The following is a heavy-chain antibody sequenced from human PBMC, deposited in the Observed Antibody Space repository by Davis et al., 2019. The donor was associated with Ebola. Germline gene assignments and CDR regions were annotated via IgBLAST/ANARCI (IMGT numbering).Heavy chain of an antibody. V-gene: IGHV3-7*03. Sequence: GESLKISCAASGFTFSKYSMNWFRQAPGKGLEWVANIKEDGSEKHYVDSVKGRFTISRDNAKNSLYLQMDDLRADDAAVYYCARDVGVEFDYWGQGTRVTVSS. D-gene: IGHD3-10*01. J-gene: IGHJ4*02. CDR3: ARDVGVEFDY. CDR2: IKEDGSEK. CDR1: GFTFSKYS.